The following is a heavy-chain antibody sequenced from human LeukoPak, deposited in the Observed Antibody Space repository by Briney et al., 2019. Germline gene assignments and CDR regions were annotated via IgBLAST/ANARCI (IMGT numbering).Heavy chain of an antibody. CDR2: ISSNGGST. CDR1: GFTFSSYA. V-gene: IGHV3-64*01. J-gene: IGHJ4*02. CDR3: AKDGGDDYYGSGSYLDY. Sequence: PGGSLRLSCAASGFTFSSYAMHWVRQAPGKGLEYVSAISSNGGSTYYANSVKGRFTISRDNSKNTLYLQMNSLRAEDTAVYYCAKDGGDDYYGSGSYLDYWGQGTLVTVSS. D-gene: IGHD3-10*01.